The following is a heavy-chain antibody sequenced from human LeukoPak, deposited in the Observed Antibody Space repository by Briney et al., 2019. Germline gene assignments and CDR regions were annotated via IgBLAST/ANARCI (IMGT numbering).Heavy chain of an antibody. Sequence: GGSLRLSCAASGLTFSSYSMHWVRQAPGKGLEWVSSISSTSSYIFYADSLKGRFTISRDNAKNSRFLQMNSLRAEDTAVYYCAREAGGYSYATHLDYWGQGTLVTVSS. D-gene: IGHD5-18*01. CDR1: GLTFSSYS. CDR2: ISSTSSYI. CDR3: AREAGGYSYATHLDY. J-gene: IGHJ4*02. V-gene: IGHV3-21*01.